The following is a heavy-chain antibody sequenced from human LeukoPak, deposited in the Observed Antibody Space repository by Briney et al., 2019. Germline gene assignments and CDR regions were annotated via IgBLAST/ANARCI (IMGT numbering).Heavy chain of an antibody. CDR1: GFTFSNAW. J-gene: IGHJ6*02. CDR2: IKSKTDGGTT. CDR3: TTAVDMVRGATKDGGYYYYGMDV. D-gene: IGHD3-10*01. Sequence: GGSLRLSCAASGFTFSNAWMSWVRQAPGKGLEWVGRIKSKTDGGTTDYAAPVKGRFTISRDDSKNTLYLQMNSLKTEDTAVYYCTTAVDMVRGATKDGGYYYYGMDVWGQGTTVTVSS. V-gene: IGHV3-15*01.